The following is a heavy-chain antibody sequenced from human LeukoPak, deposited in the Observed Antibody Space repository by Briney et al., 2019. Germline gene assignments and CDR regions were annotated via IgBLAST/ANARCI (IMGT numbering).Heavy chain of an antibody. D-gene: IGHD3-9*01. CDR3: ARDHDWAFDL. Sequence: GGSLRLSCAASGFTFSSYAMSWVRQAPGKGLEWIAYINHNAEMIFYPDFVKGRFTISRDNAKNSLYLQMNALRYEDTAIYYCARDHDWAFDLWGQGTLVTVSS. CDR1: GFTFSSYA. V-gene: IGHV3-48*02. CDR2: INHNAEMI. J-gene: IGHJ4*02.